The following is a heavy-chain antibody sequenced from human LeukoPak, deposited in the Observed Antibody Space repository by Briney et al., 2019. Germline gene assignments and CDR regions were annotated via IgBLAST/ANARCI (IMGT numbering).Heavy chain of an antibody. CDR2: INPNSGGT. CDR3: AREVPPYSGSFHYFDY. D-gene: IGHD1-26*01. Sequence: ASVKVSCKASGYTFTGYYMHWLRQAPGQGLEWMGWINPNSGGTNYAQKFQGRVTMTRDTSISTAYMELSRLRSADTAVYYCAREVPPYSGSFHYFDYWGQGTLVTVSS. CDR1: GYTFTGYY. V-gene: IGHV1-2*02. J-gene: IGHJ4*02.